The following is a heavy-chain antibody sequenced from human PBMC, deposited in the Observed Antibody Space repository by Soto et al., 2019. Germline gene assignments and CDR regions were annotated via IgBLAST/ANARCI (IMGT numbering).Heavy chain of an antibody. D-gene: IGHD6-6*01. CDR2: IIPIFGTA. V-gene: IGHV1-69*06. CDR1: GGTFSSYA. CDR3: ARDHPLSSSEDSYYYYGMGV. J-gene: IGHJ6*02. Sequence: SVKVSCKASGGTFSSYAISWVRQAPGQGLEWMGGIIPIFGTANYAQKFQGRVTITADKSTSTAYMELSSLRSEETAVYYCARDHPLSSSEDSYYYYGMGVWGQGTTVTVSS.